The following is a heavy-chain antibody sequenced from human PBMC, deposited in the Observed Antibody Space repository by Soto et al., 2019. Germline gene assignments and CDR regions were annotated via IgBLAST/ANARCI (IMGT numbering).Heavy chain of an antibody. J-gene: IGHJ5*02. CDR1: GGSISSSSYY. CDR2: IYYSGST. CDR3: ARAESSSWYRGGYNWFDP. Sequence: SETLSLTCTVSGGSISSSSYYWGWIRQPPGKGLEWIGSIYYSGSTYYNLSLKSRVTISVDTSKNQFSLKLSSVTAADTAVYYCARAESSSWYRGGYNWFDPWGQGTLITVSS. V-gene: IGHV4-39*01. D-gene: IGHD6-13*01.